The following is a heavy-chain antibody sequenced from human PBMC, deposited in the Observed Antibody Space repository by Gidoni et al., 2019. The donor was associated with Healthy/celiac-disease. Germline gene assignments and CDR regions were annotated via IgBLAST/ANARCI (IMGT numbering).Heavy chain of an antibody. CDR1: EDSDSSNSAA. CDR3: ARGAPEAIDY. CDR2: TYYRSKWYN. J-gene: IGHJ4*02. Sequence: QVQLQQSGPGRVKPSQLLSLTCAISEDSDSSNSAAWNWIRQSPSRDLEWLGRTYYRSKWYNDYAVSVKSRITINPDTSKTQFSLQLNSVTPEDTAVYYCARGAPEAIDYWGQGTLVTVSS. V-gene: IGHV6-1*01.